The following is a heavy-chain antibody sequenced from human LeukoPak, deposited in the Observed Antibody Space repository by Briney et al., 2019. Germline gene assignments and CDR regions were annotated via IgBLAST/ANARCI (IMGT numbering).Heavy chain of an antibody. D-gene: IGHD3-10*01. V-gene: IGHV1-18*01. CDR2: ISVYRGNT. J-gene: IGHJ4*02. Sequence: ASVKVSCKASGYTFSTYAITWVRQAPGQGLEWIGWISVYRGNTKFAQSFQGRVAMTTDTSTTTAYMELTSLRSDDTAVYFCARARGTMVRGAYYFDYWGREPWSPSPQ. CDR1: GYTFSTYA. CDR3: ARARGTMVRGAYYFDY.